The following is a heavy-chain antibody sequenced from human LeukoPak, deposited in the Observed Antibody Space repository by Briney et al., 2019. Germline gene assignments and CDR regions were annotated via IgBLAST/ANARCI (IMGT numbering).Heavy chain of an antibody. V-gene: IGHV3-23*01. CDR3: AKAGLLWFGADYYYMDV. D-gene: IGHD3-10*01. CDR1: GFTFSSYG. CDR2: ISGSGGST. J-gene: IGHJ6*03. Sequence: GGSLRLSCAASGFTFSSYGMSRVRQAPGKGLEWVSAISGSGGSTYYADSVKGRFTISRDNSKNTLYLQMNSLRAEDTAVYYCAKAGLLWFGADYYYMDVWGKGTTVTISS.